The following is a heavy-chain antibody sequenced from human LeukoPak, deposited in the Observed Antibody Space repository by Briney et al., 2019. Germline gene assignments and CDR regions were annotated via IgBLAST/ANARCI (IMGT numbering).Heavy chain of an antibody. Sequence: GGSLRLSCAASGFTFSSYGMHWVRQAPGKGLEWVAVIWYDGSNKYYADSVKGRFTISRDNSKNTLYLQMNSLRAEDTAVYYCARASIYRPLDYWGQGTLVTVSS. J-gene: IGHJ4*02. CDR2: IWYDGSNK. CDR3: ARASIYRPLDY. V-gene: IGHV3-33*01. CDR1: GFTFSSYG. D-gene: IGHD3-3*02.